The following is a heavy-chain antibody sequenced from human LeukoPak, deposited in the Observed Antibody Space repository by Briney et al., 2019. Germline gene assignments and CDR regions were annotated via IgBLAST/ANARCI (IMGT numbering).Heavy chain of an antibody. CDR1: GGSFSGYY. J-gene: IGHJ3*01. Sequence: PSETLSLTCAVYGGSFSGYYWSWIRQPPGKGLEWIGEINHSGSTNYNPSLKSRVTISVDTSENQFSLKLSSVTAAGTAVYYCARGRGYSSLDLWGQGTMVTVSS. V-gene: IGHV4-34*01. CDR2: INHSGST. CDR3: ARGRGYSSLDL. D-gene: IGHD6-13*01.